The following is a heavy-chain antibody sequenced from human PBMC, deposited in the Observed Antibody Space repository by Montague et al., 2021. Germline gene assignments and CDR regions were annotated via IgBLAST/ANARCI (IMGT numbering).Heavy chain of an antibody. CDR3: ARVEVAFSSSTIDY. V-gene: IGHV3-21*01. D-gene: IGHD6-6*01. Sequence: SLRLSCAASGFTFSNYSMLWVRQAPGQGLQWVSSIDSSSSYIFYVDSLKGRFTISRDNAKNSLSLQINSRRADDTAVYYCARVEVAFSSSTIDYWGRGTLVTVSS. CDR2: IDSSSSYI. J-gene: IGHJ4*02. CDR1: GFTFSNYS.